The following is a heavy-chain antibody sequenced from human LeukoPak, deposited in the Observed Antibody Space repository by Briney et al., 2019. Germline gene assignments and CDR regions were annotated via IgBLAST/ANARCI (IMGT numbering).Heavy chain of an antibody. D-gene: IGHD5-12*01. Sequence: PPETPSLTCTVSGDSISSHYWSWIRQPPGKGLEWIGYIYSSGDTIYNPSLKSRLTISVDRSKNQFSLKVSSVTAADTAVYYCARSRSRGYSGHFDYWGQGTLV. CDR1: GDSISSHY. CDR3: ARSRSRGYSGHFDY. J-gene: IGHJ4*02. CDR2: IYSSGDT. V-gene: IGHV4-59*11.